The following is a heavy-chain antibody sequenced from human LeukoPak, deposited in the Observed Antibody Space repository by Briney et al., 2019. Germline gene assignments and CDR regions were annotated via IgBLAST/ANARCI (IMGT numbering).Heavy chain of an antibody. J-gene: IGHJ4*02. Sequence: ASVKVSCKASGYTFTSYGISWVRQAPGQGLEWMGWISAYNGNINYAQKLQGRVTMTTDTSTSTAYMELRSLRSDDTAVYYCARGSAFGEFDPDFDYWGQGTLVTVSS. CDR1: GYTFTSYG. CDR2: ISAYNGNI. D-gene: IGHD3-10*01. CDR3: ARGSAFGEFDPDFDY. V-gene: IGHV1-18*01.